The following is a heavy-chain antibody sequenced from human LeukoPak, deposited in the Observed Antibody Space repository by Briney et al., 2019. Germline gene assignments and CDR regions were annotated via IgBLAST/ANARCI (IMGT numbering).Heavy chain of an antibody. CDR2: INSDGGST. Sequence: PGGSLRLSCAASGFTFSSYWMHWVRQVPGKGLVWVSRINSDGGSTNYADPAKGRFTISRDNAKNMLYLQMNSLRAEDTAVYYCARGHKNSGYGTRGYFDYWGQGTLVTVSS. J-gene: IGHJ4*02. CDR3: ARGHKNSGYGTRGYFDY. D-gene: IGHD5-12*01. V-gene: IGHV3-74*01. CDR1: GFTFSSYW.